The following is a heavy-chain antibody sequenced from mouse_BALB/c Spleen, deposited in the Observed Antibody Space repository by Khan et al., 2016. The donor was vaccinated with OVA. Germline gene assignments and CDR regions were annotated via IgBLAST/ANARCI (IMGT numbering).Heavy chain of an antibody. CDR2: IWGDGST. V-gene: IGHV2-3*01. CDR1: GFSLTSYG. D-gene: IGHD2-1*01. J-gene: IGHJ4*01. CDR3: AKWGNSYYATDY. Sequence: VQLQESGPGLVAPSQSLSITCTVSGFSLTSYGVNWVRQPPGKGLEWLGVIWGDGSTNYHSALRSRLSISKDNSKNQVFLKLNSLQTDETATYYCAKWGNSYYATDYWGQGTSVTVSS.